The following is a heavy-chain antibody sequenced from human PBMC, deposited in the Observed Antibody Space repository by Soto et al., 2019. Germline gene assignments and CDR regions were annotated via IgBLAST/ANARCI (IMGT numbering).Heavy chain of an antibody. CDR1: GLTFRSSG. V-gene: IGHV3-30*18. J-gene: IGHJ6*02. CDR2: ISYDGSNK. CDR3: AKARAYYYYGMDV. Sequence: VGSLRLSCAAFGLTFRSSGMAWFRQAPGKGLEWVAVISYDGSNKYYADSVKGRFTISRDNSKNTLYLQMNSLRAEDTAVYYCAKARAYYYYGMDVWGQGTTVTVSS.